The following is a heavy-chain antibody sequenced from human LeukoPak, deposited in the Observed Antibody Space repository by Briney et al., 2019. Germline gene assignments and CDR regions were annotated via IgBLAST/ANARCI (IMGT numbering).Heavy chain of an antibody. D-gene: IGHD6-6*01. V-gene: IGHV4-39*01. CDR1: GGSISSSSYY. Sequence: SETLSLTCTVSGGSISSSSYYWGWIRQAPGKGLEWIGSIYYSGSTYYNPSLKSRVTISVDTSKNQFSLKLSSVTAADTAVYYCARRGDSSSAYYYYYYMDVWGKGTTVTVSS. J-gene: IGHJ6*03. CDR2: IYYSGST. CDR3: ARRGDSSSAYYYYYYMDV.